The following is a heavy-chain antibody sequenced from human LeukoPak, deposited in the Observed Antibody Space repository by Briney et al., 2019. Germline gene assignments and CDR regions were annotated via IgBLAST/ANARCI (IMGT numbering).Heavy chain of an antibody. CDR2: IYHSGST. Sequence: SETLSLTCTVSGYSISSGYYWGWIRQPPGKGLEWIGSIYHSGSTYYNPSLKSRVTISVDTSKNQFSLKLSSVTAADTAVYYCARDPESGYNWNDGLFDWFDPWGQGTLVTVSS. J-gene: IGHJ5*02. CDR1: GYSISSGYY. V-gene: IGHV4-38-2*02. D-gene: IGHD1-1*01. CDR3: ARDPESGYNWNDGLFDWFDP.